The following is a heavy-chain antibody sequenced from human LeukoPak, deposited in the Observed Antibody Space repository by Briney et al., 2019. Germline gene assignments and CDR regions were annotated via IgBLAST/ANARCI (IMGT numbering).Heavy chain of an antibody. CDR1: GGSISSGDYY. CDR3: ARDISLARYDYVWGSYRYPDY. V-gene: IGHV4-30-4*08. Sequence: PSQTLSLTCTVSGGSISSGDYYWSWIRQPPGKGLEWIGYIYYSGSTYYNPSLKSRVTISVDTSKNQFSLKLSSVTAADTAVYYCARDISLARYDYVWGSYRYPDYWGQGTLVTVSS. J-gene: IGHJ4*02. CDR2: IYYSGST. D-gene: IGHD3-16*02.